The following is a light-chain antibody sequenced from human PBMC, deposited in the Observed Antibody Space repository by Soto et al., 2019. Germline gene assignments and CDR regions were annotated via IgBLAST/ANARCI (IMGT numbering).Light chain of an antibody. V-gene: IGKV1-5*01. Sequence: DIQITQSPSTVSAYVGDRLTIPCRASQSITTWLAWYQQTKGKAPKLLIYDVSSLQSGVPSRFRGSGSGTEFTLTISRLQPDDVEVYYCQQYNNWPRTFGQGTKVEIK. CDR1: QSITTW. CDR2: DVS. CDR3: QQYNNWPRT. J-gene: IGKJ1*01.